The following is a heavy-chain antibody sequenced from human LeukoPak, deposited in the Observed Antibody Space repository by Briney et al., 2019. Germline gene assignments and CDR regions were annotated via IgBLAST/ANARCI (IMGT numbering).Heavy chain of an antibody. CDR2: ISSSSSTI. CDR1: GFTFSSYS. D-gene: IGHD2-15*01. J-gene: IGHJ6*02. CDR3: ARDNGYCSGGSCYRYGMDV. V-gene: IGHV3-48*01. Sequence: PGGSLRLSCAASGFTFSSYSMNWVRQAPGKGLERVSYISSSSSTIYYADSVKGRFTISRDNAKNSLYLQMNSLRAEDTAVYYCARDNGYCSGGSCYRYGMDVWGQGTTVTVSS.